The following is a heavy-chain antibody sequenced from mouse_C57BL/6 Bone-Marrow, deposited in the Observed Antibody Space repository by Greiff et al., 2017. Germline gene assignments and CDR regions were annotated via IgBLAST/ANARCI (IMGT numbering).Heavy chain of an antibody. CDR1: GYTFTSYW. CDR3: ATPDYYGWFDY. D-gene: IGHD1-2*01. J-gene: IGHJ2*01. V-gene: IGHV1-64*01. Sequence: QVQLQQPGAELVKPGASVKLSCKASGYTFTSYWMHWVKQRPAQGLEWIGIIHPNSGNTNYKDKFKSKATLTIDKSSSTAYMQISSLTSEDSAVYYCATPDYYGWFDYWGQGTTLTVSS. CDR2: IHPNSGNT.